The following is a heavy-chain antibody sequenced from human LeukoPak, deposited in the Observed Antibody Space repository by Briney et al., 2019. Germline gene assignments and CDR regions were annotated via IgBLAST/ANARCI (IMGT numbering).Heavy chain of an antibody. CDR1: GFTFSSYW. J-gene: IGHJ5*02. Sequence: GGSLRLSCAASGFTFSSYWMNSVRQAPGKGLEWVSYISSSSSTIYYADSVKGRFTISRDNAKNSLYLQMNSLRAEDTAVYYCARGRSSGWPEYNWFDPWGQGTLVTVSS. D-gene: IGHD6-19*01. V-gene: IGHV3-48*04. CDR2: ISSSSSTI. CDR3: ARGRSSGWPEYNWFDP.